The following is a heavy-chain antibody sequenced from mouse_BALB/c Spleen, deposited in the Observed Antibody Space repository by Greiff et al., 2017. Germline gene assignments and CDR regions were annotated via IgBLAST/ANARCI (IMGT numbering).Heavy chain of an antibody. CDR3: AREGTRAYFDV. V-gene: IGHV5-9-4*01. D-gene: IGHD2-14*01. CDR2: ISSGGSYT. Sequence: EVKLQESGGGLVKPGGSLKLSCAASGFTFSSYAMSWVRQSPEKRLEWVAEISSGGSYTYYPDTVTGRFTISRDNAKNTLYLEMSSLRSEDTAMYYCAREGTRAYFDVWGAGTTVTVSS. J-gene: IGHJ1*01. CDR1: GFTFSSYA.